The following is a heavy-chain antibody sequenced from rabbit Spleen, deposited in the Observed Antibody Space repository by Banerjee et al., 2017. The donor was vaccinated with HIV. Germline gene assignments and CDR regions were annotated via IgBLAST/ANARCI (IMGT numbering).Heavy chain of an antibody. CDR1: GFSFSSSDY. Sequence: QEQLVESGGDLVKPGASLTLTCTASGFSFSSSDYMCWVRQAPGKGLEWIACINVLTGKAVYATWAKGRFTISRTSSTTVTLQMTSLTAADTATYFCARDLASVIGWNFNLWGPGTLVTVS. J-gene: IGHJ4*01. CDR3: ARDLASVIGWNFNL. D-gene: IGHD1-1*01. V-gene: IGHV1S45*01. CDR2: INVLTGKA.